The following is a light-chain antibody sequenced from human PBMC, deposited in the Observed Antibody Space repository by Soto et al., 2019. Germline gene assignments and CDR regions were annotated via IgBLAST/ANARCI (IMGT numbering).Light chain of an antibody. J-gene: IGKJ5*01. CDR3: QQRSNWPPFT. CDR1: QGVSSR. CDR2: DAS. Sequence: EIVMTQSPATLSLSPGERATLSCRASQGVSSRLAWYQQKPGQAPRLLIYDASNRATGIPARFSGSGSGTDFTLTISSLEPEDFAVYYCQQRSNWPPFTFGQGTRLENK. V-gene: IGKV3-11*01.